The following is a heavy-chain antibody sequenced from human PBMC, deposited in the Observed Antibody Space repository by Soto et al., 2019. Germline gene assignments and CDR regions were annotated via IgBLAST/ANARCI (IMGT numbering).Heavy chain of an antibody. Sequence: SGPTLVNPTQTLTLTCIFSGFSLRTIGVGVGWIRQPPGKALEWLGFIYWNDDKRYSPSLKSRLTITKDTSKNQVVLTMTNMDPVDTATYYCAKSRSRGWYGWFEPWGQGTLVIVSS. D-gene: IGHD6-19*01. V-gene: IGHV2-5*01. CDR1: GFSLRTIGVG. J-gene: IGHJ5*02. CDR3: AKSRSRGWYGWFEP. CDR2: IYWNDDK.